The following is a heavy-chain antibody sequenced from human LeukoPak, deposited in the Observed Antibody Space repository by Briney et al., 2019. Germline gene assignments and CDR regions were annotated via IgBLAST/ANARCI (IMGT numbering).Heavy chain of an antibody. CDR2: IYFSGST. CDR1: GGSISDAAYY. V-gene: IGHV4-31*03. D-gene: IGHD3-3*01. Sequence: PSQTLSLTCTVSGGSISDAAYYWSWIRQHPGEGLEWIGYIYFSGSTSYNPSLKSRVTISLDTSKNQFSLKLSSVTAADTAVYYCARVKDDFWSGDLYYYYFMDVWGQGTTVTVS. CDR3: ARVKDDFWSGDLYYYYFMDV. J-gene: IGHJ6*03.